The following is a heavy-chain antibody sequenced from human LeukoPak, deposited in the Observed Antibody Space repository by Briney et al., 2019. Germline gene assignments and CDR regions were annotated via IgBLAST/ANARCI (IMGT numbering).Heavy chain of an antibody. V-gene: IGHV3-20*04. CDR1: GFTFANSG. Sequence: GGSLRLSCEASGFTFANSGMSWVRQVPGKGLEWLSAINWNGGSVGSAASVQGRFTISRDNSKNTLYLQMNSLRAEDTAVYYCARDPYSGGYGDYYYYYMDVWGKGTTVTISS. J-gene: IGHJ6*03. CDR2: INWNGGSV. D-gene: IGHD1-26*01. CDR3: ARDPYSGGYGDYYYYYMDV.